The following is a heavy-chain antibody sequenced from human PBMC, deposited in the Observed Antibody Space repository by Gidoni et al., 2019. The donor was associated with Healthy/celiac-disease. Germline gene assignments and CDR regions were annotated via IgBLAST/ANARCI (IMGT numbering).Heavy chain of an antibody. CDR2: MNPNSGNT. Sequence: QVPLVQSGAEVKKPGASVKVSCKASGYTFTSYDINWVRQATGQGLEWMGWMNPNSGNTGYAQKFQGRVTMTRNTSISTAYMELSSLRSEDTAVYYCARDMIVVSVTDYGMDVWGQGTTVTVSS. D-gene: IGHD3-22*01. CDR1: GYTFTSYD. V-gene: IGHV1-8*01. CDR3: ARDMIVVSVTDYGMDV. J-gene: IGHJ6*02.